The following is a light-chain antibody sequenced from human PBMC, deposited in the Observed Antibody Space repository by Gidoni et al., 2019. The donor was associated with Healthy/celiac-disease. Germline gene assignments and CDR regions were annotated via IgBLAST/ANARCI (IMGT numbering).Light chain of an antibody. CDR1: QSVSSSY. Sequence: IVFTQSPGTLSLSPGERATLSCRASQSVSSSYLAWYQQKPGQAPRLLIYGASSRATGIPDRFSGSGSGTDFTLTISRLEPEDFAVYYCQQYGSSPYTFXXXTKLEIK. CDR2: GAS. CDR3: QQYGSSPYT. V-gene: IGKV3-20*01. J-gene: IGKJ2*01.